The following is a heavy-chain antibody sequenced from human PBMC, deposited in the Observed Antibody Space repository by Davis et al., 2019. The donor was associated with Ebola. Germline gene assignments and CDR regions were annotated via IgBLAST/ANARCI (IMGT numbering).Heavy chain of an antibody. V-gene: IGHV1-18*01. CDR2: ISAYNGNT. CDR3: AREVIYDSSGYLYYYYGMDV. CDR1: GYTFTGYA. D-gene: IGHD3-22*01. J-gene: IGHJ6*02. Sequence: AASVKVSCKASGYTFTGYAMHWVRQAPGQGLEWMGWISAYNGNTNYAQKPQGRVTMTTDTSTSTAYMELRSLRSDDTAVYYCAREVIYDSSGYLYYYYGMDVWGQGTTVTVSS.